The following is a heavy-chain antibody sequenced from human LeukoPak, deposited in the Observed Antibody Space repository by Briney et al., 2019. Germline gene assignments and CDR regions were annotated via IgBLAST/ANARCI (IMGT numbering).Heavy chain of an antibody. CDR3: AKDGRGFGELSPSL. J-gene: IGHJ4*02. V-gene: IGHV3-23*01. CDR1: GFTFSIYG. CDR2: ISGRGGST. D-gene: IGHD1-7*01. Sequence: PGGSLRLSCAASGFTFSIYGMSWVRQAPGKGLEWVSGISGRGGSTYYADSVKGRFTISRDNSKNTLYLQMNSLRTEDTAVYYCAKDGRGFGELSPSLWGQGTLVTVSS.